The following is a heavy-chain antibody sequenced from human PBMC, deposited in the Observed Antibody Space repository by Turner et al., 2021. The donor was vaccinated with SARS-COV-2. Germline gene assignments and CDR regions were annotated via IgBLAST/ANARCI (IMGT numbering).Heavy chain of an antibody. D-gene: IGHD6-19*01. V-gene: IGHV3-33*01. J-gene: IGHJ4*02. CDR2: IWYDGSNK. CDR3: ARDKGEGSSGWLIPSGSYYFDY. CDR1: GFTFSSYG. Sequence: VQLVESGGGVVQPGRSLRLSCAASGFTFSSYGMHWVRQAPGKGLEWVAFIWYDGSNKYYADSVKGRFTISRDNSKNTLYLQMNSLRAEDTAVYYCARDKGEGSSGWLIPSGSYYFDYWGQGTLVTVSS.